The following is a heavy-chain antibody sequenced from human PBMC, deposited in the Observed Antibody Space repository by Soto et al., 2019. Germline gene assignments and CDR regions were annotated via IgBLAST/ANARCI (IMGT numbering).Heavy chain of an antibody. Sequence: EVQLLESGGGLVQPGGSLRLSCAASGFTFSSYAMSWVRQAPGKGLEWVSAISGSGGSTYYADSVKGRFTISRDNSKNTLYLQMNSLRAEDTAVYYCAKDPLFSSSSRYYYYGMDVRGQGTTVTVSS. V-gene: IGHV3-23*01. CDR3: AKDPLFSSSSRYYYYGMDV. CDR2: ISGSGGST. J-gene: IGHJ6*02. CDR1: GFTFSSYA. D-gene: IGHD6-6*01.